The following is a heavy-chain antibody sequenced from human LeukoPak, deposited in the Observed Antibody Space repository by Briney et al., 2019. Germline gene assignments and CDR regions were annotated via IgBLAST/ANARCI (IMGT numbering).Heavy chain of an antibody. CDR1: GFTFSTYS. CDR3: ITGFSAALHDGY. D-gene: IGHD2-15*01. V-gene: IGHV3-15*01. J-gene: IGHJ4*02. CDR2: IKSKAGGGTA. Sequence: PGGSLRLSCAASGFTFSTYSMNWVRQAPGKGLEWVGRIKSKAGGGTADHTAPVKGRFTISRDDSESTLYLQMNSLKTEDTAVYYCITGFSAALHDGYWGQGTLVTVSS.